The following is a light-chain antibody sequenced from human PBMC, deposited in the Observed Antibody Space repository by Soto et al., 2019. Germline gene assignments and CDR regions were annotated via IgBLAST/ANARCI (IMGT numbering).Light chain of an antibody. CDR2: GNI. J-gene: IGLJ2*01. Sequence: QSVLTQPPSVSGAPGQRVTISCTGSSSNIRAGYDVHWYLQLPGTAPKLLIYGNINRPSGVPDRFSGSKSGTSASLAITGLQVEDEADYYCQSYDSSLSGVVFGGGTMLTVL. V-gene: IGLV1-40*01. CDR1: SSNIRAGYD. CDR3: QSYDSSLSGVV.